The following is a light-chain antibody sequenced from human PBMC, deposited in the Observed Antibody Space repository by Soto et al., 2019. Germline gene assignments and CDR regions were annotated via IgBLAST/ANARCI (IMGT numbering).Light chain of an antibody. V-gene: IGKV1-5*03. Sequence: DIQMTQSPSSLSASVGDRVTIACRASQSINNYLSWYQQKSGKAPKLLIYKASSLESGVPSRFSGSGSGTEFTLTISSLQPDDFATYYCQQYNSYSGTFGQGTKVDIK. CDR3: QQYNSYSGT. CDR2: KAS. CDR1: QSINNY. J-gene: IGKJ1*01.